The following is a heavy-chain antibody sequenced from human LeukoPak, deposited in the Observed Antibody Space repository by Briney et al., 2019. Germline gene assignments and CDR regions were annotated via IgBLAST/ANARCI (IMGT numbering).Heavy chain of an antibody. Sequence: SQTLSLTCTVSGGSISSGSYYWSWIRQLAGKGLEWIGRIYTSGSTNYNPSLKSRVTISVDTSKNQFSLKLSSVTAADTAVYYCARVQSEVVVAATRSYYYYGMDVWGQGTTVTVSS. CDR3: ARVQSEVVVAATRSYYYYGMDV. J-gene: IGHJ6*02. CDR2: IYTSGST. CDR1: GGSISSGSYY. D-gene: IGHD2-15*01. V-gene: IGHV4-61*02.